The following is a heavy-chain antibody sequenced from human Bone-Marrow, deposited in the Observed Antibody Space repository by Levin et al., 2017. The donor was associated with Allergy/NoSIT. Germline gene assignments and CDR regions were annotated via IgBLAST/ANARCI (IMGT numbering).Heavy chain of an antibody. D-gene: IGHD2-15*01. CDR1: GYSFTSYW. CDR2: ISPGDSDA. CDR3: ASPLGYCSGGSCLH. Sequence: GESLKISCKGSGYSFTSYWIGWVRQMPGKGLEWMAIISPGDSDARYSPSFQGQVTISADRSINTAYLQWSSLKASATAMYFCASPLGYCSGGSCLHWGQGTLVTVSS. V-gene: IGHV5-51*01. J-gene: IGHJ4*02.